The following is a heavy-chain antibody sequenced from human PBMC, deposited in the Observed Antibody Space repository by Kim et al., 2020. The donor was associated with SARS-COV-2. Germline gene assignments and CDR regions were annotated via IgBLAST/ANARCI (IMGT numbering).Heavy chain of an antibody. J-gene: IGHJ3*01. Sequence: YDKNFQGRVSMTRDTSNSTAYMELSSLKADDTAVYYCARGVSSGGLIFAVWGRGTMLTVSS. V-gene: IGHV1-2*02. D-gene: IGHD6-25*01. CDR3: ARGVSSGGLIFAV.